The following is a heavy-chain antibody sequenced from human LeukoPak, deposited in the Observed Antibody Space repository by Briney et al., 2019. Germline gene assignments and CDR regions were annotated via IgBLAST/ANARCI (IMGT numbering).Heavy chain of an antibody. V-gene: IGHV4-61*01. J-gene: IGHJ4*02. CDR2: IYYSGST. CDR3: ARVPIDFWSGHVDY. D-gene: IGHD3-3*01. Sequence: SETLSLTCTVSGGSVSSGSYYWSWIRQPPGKGLEWIGYIYYSGSTNYNPSLKSRVTISVDTPKNQFSLKLSSVTAADTAVYYCARVPIDFWSGHVDYWGQGTLVTVSS. CDR1: GGSVSSGSYY.